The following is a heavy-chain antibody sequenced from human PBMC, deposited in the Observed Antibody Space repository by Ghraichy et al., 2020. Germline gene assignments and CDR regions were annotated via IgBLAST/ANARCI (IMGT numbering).Heavy chain of an antibody. J-gene: IGHJ5*02. CDR1: GGSISSGNYY. V-gene: IGHV4-39*01. CDR2: IHYSGET. D-gene: IGHD2/OR15-2a*01. CDR3: ARHPEAENLFDP. Sequence: SETLSLTCIVSGGSISSGNYYWDWIRQPPGKGLEWLGNIHYSGETYYNSSLKSRLSFSVDTSKNQFSLRLSSVTAADTALYYCARHPEAENLFDPWGQGTLVTVSS.